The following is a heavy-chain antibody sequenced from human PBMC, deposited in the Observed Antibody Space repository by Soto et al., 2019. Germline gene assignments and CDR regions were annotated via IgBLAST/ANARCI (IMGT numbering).Heavy chain of an antibody. D-gene: IGHD2-15*01. CDR3: ARDWGVVVVADTLFY. CDR1: GFTFSSYA. CDR2: ISYDGRNK. J-gene: IGHJ4*02. Sequence: QVQLVESGGGVVQPGRSLRLSCAASGFTFSSYAMHWVRQAPGKGLEWVAVISYDGRNKYYADSVKGRFTISRDNSKNTLYMQMNSVRAEDMAVYYCARDWGVVVVADTLFYWGQGTLVTVFS. V-gene: IGHV3-30-3*01.